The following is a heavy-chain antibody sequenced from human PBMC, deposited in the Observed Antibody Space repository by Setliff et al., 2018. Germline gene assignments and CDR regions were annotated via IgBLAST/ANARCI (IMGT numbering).Heavy chain of an antibody. Sequence: GTLSPTCAVSGGSISSGNWWSWVRQTPGKGLEWIGEINHSGKTNHKPSLKSRVTMSVDKSKNQFSLKLNSVTAADTAVYYCARSYSNSLEYWGQGTLVTVSS. CDR2: INHSGKT. D-gene: IGHD4-4*01. V-gene: IGHV4-4*02. J-gene: IGHJ4*02. CDR1: GGSISSGNW. CDR3: ARSYSNSLEY.